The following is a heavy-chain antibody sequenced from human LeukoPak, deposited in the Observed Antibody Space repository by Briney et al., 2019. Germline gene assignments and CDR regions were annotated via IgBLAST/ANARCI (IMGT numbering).Heavy chain of an antibody. CDR3: ARDLGDIVVVPAAIGNWFDP. CDR2: INTNTGNP. D-gene: IGHD2-2*01. J-gene: IGHJ5*02. V-gene: IGHV7-4-1*02. Sequence: ASVKVSCKASGYALTSYAINWVRQAPGQGLEWIGWINTNTGNPTYAQGFTGRFVFSLDTSVSTAYLQISSLKAEDTAVYYCARDLGDIVVVPAAIGNWFDPWGQGTLVTVSS. CDR1: GYALTSYA.